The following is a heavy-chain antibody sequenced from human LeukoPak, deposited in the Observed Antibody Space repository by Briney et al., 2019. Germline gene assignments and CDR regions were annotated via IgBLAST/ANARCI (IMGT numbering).Heavy chain of an antibody. CDR2: ITGNSGLI. V-gene: IGHV3-23*01. CDR1: GFTFSPCA. J-gene: IGHJ4*02. Sequence: GGSLRLSCAASGFTFSPCAMNWVRQAPGKGLEWVSVITGNSGLIYYADSVKGRFTISRDNSKNTLYLHMNSLRAEDTATYYCVKDRKPDGRYNFDYWGPGTLVTVSS. D-gene: IGHD5-24*01. CDR3: VKDRKPDGRYNFDY.